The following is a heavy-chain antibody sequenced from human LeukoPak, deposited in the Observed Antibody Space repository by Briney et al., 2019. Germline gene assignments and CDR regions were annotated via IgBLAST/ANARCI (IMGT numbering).Heavy chain of an antibody. CDR3: AKMQGYFDY. CDR2: ITGDGTTT. Sequence: GGSLRLSCEASGLTFSSDGMSWVRQAPGKGLQWVSAITGDGTTTYYADSVKGRFTISRDNSKNMLYLQMSSLRAEDTAVYYCAKMQGYFDYWGQGTLAPVSS. J-gene: IGHJ4*02. CDR1: GLTFSSDG. V-gene: IGHV3-23*01.